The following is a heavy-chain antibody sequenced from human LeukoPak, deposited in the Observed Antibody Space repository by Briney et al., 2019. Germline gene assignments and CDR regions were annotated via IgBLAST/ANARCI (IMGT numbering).Heavy chain of an antibody. J-gene: IGHJ4*02. Sequence: PGGSLRLSCAASGFTFSSYAMHWVRQAPGKGLEWVAVISYDGSNKYYADSVKGRFTISRDNSKNTLYLQMNSLRAEDTAVYYCARDLMRLGDYWGQGTLVTVSS. CDR1: GFTFSSYA. D-gene: IGHD3-9*01. V-gene: IGHV3-30-3*01. CDR3: ARDLMRLGDY. CDR2: ISYDGSNK.